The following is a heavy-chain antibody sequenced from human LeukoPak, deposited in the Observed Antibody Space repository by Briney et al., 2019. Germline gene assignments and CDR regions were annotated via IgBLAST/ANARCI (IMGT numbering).Heavy chain of an antibody. CDR3: ARDFTGRDDY. CDR1: GFTFSRYW. J-gene: IGHJ4*02. D-gene: IGHD2-8*02. Sequence: PGGSLRLSCAASGFTFSRYWMHWVRQAPGKGLVWVSRMNTDGSRTDYADSVKGRFTISRDNAKNILYLQMNSLGAEDTAVYSCARDFTGRDDYWGQGTLVTVSS. V-gene: IGHV3-74*01. CDR2: MNTDGSRT.